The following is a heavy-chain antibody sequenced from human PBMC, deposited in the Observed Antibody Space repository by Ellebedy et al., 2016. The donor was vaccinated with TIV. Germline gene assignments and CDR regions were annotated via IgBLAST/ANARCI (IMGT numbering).Heavy chain of an antibody. CDR3: ARGPMDV. Sequence: GESLKISXAASGFTFSSYAMHWVRQAPGKGLEWVAVISYDGSNKYYADSVKGRFTISRDNAKNSLYLQMNSLRAEDTAVYYCARGPMDVWGKGTTVTVSS. J-gene: IGHJ6*03. CDR1: GFTFSSYA. V-gene: IGHV3-30-3*01. CDR2: ISYDGSNK.